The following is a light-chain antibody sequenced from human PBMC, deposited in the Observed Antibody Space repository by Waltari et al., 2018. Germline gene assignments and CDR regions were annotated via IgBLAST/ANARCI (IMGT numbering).Light chain of an antibody. J-gene: IGLJ1*01. V-gene: IGLV1-40*01. CDR2: ATK. Sequence: QSLLTQPPSVSGAPGQRVTISCTGSSSKLGGGYDVPWHQQLPGAAPKLLIYATKNRPSGVPDRFSGSKSGTSASLVITGLQTEDEADYYCQTYDSTLSAPYVFGTGTKVSIL. CDR3: QTYDSTLSAPYV. CDR1: SSKLGGGYD.